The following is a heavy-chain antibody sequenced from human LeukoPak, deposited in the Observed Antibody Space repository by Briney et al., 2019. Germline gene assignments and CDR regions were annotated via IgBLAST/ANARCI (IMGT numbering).Heavy chain of an antibody. J-gene: IGHJ6*03. CDR3: ARDGSSGSSWGYYYMDV. CDR2: ISYDGSNK. Sequence: GRSLRLSCAASGFTFSSYAMHWVRQAPGKGLEWVAVISYDGSNKYYADSVKGRFTISRDNSKNTLYLQMNSLRAEDTAVYYCARDGSSGSSWGYYYMDVWGKGTTVTVSS. D-gene: IGHD1-26*01. CDR1: GFTFSSYA. V-gene: IGHV3-30*04.